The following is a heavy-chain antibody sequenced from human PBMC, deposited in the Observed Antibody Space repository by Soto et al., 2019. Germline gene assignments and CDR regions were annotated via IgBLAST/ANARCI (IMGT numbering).Heavy chain of an antibody. CDR2: IWYDGSNK. J-gene: IGHJ4*02. V-gene: IGHV3-33*01. Sequence: AGGSLRLSCAASGFPFSSYGMHWVRQAPGKGLDWVAVIWYDGSNKDYADSVKGRFTISRDNSKNTLFLQMNNLRVDDTAVYYCASSINWGKGTLVTVSS. CDR3: ASSIN. CDR1: GFPFSSYG.